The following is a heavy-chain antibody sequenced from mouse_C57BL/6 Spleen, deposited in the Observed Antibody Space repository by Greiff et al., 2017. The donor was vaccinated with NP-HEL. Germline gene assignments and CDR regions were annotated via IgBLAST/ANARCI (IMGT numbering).Heavy chain of an antibody. J-gene: IGHJ1*03. Sequence: VQLQQSGAELVKPGASVKISCKASGYAFSSYWMNWVKQRPGKGLEWIGQIYPGDGDTNYNGKFKGKATLTADKSSRTAYMLLSSLTSEDSAVYVCARDGSKGWYFDVWGTGTTVTVSS. V-gene: IGHV1-80*01. CDR3: ARDGSKGWYFDV. CDR2: IYPGDGDT. CDR1: GYAFSSYW. D-gene: IGHD1-1*01.